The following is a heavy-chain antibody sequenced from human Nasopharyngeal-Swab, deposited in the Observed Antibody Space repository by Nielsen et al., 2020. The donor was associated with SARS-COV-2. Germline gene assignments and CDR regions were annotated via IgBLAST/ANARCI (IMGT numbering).Heavy chain of an antibody. CDR2: IYYSGST. V-gene: IGHV4-39*01. Sequence: SETLSLTCTGSGGSISSGGYYWSWIRQPPGKGLEWIGSIYYSGSTYYNPSLKSRVTISVDTSKNQFSLKLSSVTAADTAVYYCATIDSNWNYANFDYWGQGTLVTVSS. J-gene: IGHJ4*02. CDR1: GGSISSGGYY. D-gene: IGHD1-7*01. CDR3: ATIDSNWNYANFDY.